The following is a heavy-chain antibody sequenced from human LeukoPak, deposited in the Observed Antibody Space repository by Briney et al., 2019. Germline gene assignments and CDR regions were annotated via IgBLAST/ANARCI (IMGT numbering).Heavy chain of an antibody. V-gene: IGHV3-11*01. CDR2: ISSSGSTI. J-gene: IGHJ6*04. CDR1: GFTFSDYY. CDR3: ITPDKPLGFCSGGSCSLGCS. Sequence: PGGSLRLSCATSGFTFSDYYMSWIRQAPGKGLEWVSYISSSGSTIYYADSVKGRFTISRDNAKNSLYLQMNSLKSEDTGLYYCITPDKPLGFCSGGSCSLGCSWGKGTTVTISS. D-gene: IGHD2-15*01.